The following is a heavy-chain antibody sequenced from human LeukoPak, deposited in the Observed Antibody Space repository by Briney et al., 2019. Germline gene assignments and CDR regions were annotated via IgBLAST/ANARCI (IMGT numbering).Heavy chain of an antibody. Sequence: SETLSLTCTVSGGSIRDYYWSWIRQPPGKGLEWIEYIYYSGSTNYNPSLKSRVTISVDTSKNQFSLKLSSVTAADTAVYYCARVRYSSGWTGVYYYYMDVWGKGTTVTVSS. V-gene: IGHV4-59*01. CDR2: IYYSGST. CDR1: GGSIRDYY. D-gene: IGHD6-19*01. CDR3: ARVRYSSGWTGVYYYYMDV. J-gene: IGHJ6*03.